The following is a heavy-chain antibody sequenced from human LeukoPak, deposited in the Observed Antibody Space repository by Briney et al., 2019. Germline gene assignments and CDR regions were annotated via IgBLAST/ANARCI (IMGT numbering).Heavy chain of an antibody. Sequence: SETLSLTCTVSGGSISSSSYYWGWIRQPPGKGLEWIGSIYCSGSTYYNPSLKSRVTISVDTSKNQFSLKLSSVTAADTAVYYCARGIREMATPTNWFDPWGQGTLVTVSS. D-gene: IGHD5-24*01. CDR2: IYCSGST. CDR3: ARGIREMATPTNWFDP. J-gene: IGHJ5*02. V-gene: IGHV4-39*07. CDR1: GGSISSSSYY.